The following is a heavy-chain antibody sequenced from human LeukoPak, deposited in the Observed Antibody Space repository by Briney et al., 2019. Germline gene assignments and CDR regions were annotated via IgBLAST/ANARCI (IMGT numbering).Heavy chain of an antibody. V-gene: IGHV3-33*01. CDR2: IWYDGSKQ. CDR3: ARRRYGMDV. J-gene: IGHJ6*02. CDR1: GFTFSSYG. Sequence: PGGSLRLSCAASGFTFSSYGMHWVRQVPGKGLEWVAIIWYDGSKQYYADSVKGRFTISRDNSKNTLYVQMNSLRAEDTAVYYCARRRYGMDVWGQGTTVTVSS.